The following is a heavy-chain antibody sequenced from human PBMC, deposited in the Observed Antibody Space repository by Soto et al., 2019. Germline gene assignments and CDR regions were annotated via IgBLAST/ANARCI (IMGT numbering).Heavy chain of an antibody. J-gene: IGHJ4*02. CDR2: LTADRDDT. V-gene: IGHV3-23*01. CDR1: GFTFSTHT. CDR3: AKGLDRASHYF. Sequence: EVQLLESGGTLVQPGGSLRLSCVASGFTFSTHTMNWVRQAPGKGLEWVSRLTADRDDTSYADSIKGQFTIYRDNSKNMLYMQMNSLRAEDTAMCYCAKGLDRASHYFWGQVALVTVSS. D-gene: IGHD1-1*01.